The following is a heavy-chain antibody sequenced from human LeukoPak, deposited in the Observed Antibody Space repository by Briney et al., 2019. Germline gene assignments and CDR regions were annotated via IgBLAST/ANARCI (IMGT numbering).Heavy chain of an antibody. CDR2: ISSSGSGMNT. D-gene: IGHD3-10*01. CDR1: GFTFSSFE. Sequence: GGSLRLSCAASGFTFSSFEMNWVRQAPGKGLEWVSYISSSGSGMNTHYAESAKGRFTISRDNSKNTLYLQMDTMRAEDTAVYYCAKVYYYDPAKYYNGVFDCWGQGTLVTVSS. CDR3: AKVYYYDPAKYYNGVFDC. V-gene: IGHV3-48*03. J-gene: IGHJ4*02.